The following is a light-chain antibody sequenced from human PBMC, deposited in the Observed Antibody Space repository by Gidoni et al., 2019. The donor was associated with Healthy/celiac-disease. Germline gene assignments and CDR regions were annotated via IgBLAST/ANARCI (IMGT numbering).Light chain of an antibody. Sequence: DIVMTQSPDSLAVSLGERATINCKSSQSVLYSATNKNYLAWYQQKPGQPPKLLIYWASTRESGVPDRFSGSGSGTDFTLTISSLQAEDVAFYYCQQYYSPLTFGQGTKVEIK. V-gene: IGKV4-1*01. CDR2: WAS. J-gene: IGKJ1*01. CDR3: QQYYSPLT. CDR1: QSVLYSATNKNY.